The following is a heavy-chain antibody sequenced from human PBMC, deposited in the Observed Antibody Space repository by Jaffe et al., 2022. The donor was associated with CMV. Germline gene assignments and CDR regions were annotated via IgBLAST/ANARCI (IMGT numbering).Heavy chain of an antibody. D-gene: IGHD6-19*01. J-gene: IGHJ6*02. CDR3: TTDPSERAVAGTWSYYYGMDV. V-gene: IGHV3-15*01. Sequence: EVQLVESGGGLVKPGGSLRLSCAASGFTFSNAWMSWVRQAPGKGLEWVGRIKSKTDGGTTDYAAPVKGRFTISRDDSKNTLYLQMNSLKTEDTAVYYCTTDPSERAVAGTWSYYYGMDVWGQGTTVTVSS. CDR2: IKSKTDGGTT. CDR1: GFTFSNAW.